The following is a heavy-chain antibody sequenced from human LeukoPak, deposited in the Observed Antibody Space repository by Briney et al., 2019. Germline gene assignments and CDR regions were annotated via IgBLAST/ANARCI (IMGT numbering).Heavy chain of an antibody. Sequence: PSETLSLTCSVSVDSIRNFFRSWIRQPAGKGLEWIGRIYTSGSTDYNPSLRSRVTMSVDTSRNQFSLKLTSVTAADTAVYYCARESKSYDGSGFYHDYWGQGTLVAVSS. J-gene: IGHJ4*02. CDR3: ARESKSYDGSGFYHDY. D-gene: IGHD3-22*01. V-gene: IGHV4-4*07. CDR2: IYTSGST. CDR1: VDSIRNFF.